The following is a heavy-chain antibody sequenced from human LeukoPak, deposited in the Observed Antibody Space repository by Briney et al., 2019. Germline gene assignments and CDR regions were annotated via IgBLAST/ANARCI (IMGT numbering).Heavy chain of an antibody. D-gene: IGHD1-14*01. CDR3: ARETEDTKAFDI. Sequence: ASVKVSCKASGGTFSSNAISWVRQAPGQGLEWMGGIIPIFGTANYAQKFQGRVTITADESTSTAYMELSSLRSEDTAVYYCARETEDTKAFDIWGQGTMVTVSS. V-gene: IGHV1-69*13. J-gene: IGHJ3*02. CDR1: GGTFSSNA. CDR2: IIPIFGTA.